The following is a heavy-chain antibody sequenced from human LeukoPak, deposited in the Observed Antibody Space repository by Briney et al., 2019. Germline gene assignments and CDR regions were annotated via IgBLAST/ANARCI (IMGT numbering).Heavy chain of an antibody. D-gene: IGHD6-19*01. CDR3: ARDAVAVLKYFQH. Sequence: SETLSLTCTVSGGSISSSSYYWGWIRQPPGKGLEWIGSIYYSGSTYYNPSLKSRVTISVDTSKNQFSLKLSSVTAADTAVYYCARDAVAVLKYFQHWGXXXLVTVSS. V-gene: IGHV4-39*07. CDR1: GGSISSSSYY. CDR2: IYYSGST. J-gene: IGHJ1*01.